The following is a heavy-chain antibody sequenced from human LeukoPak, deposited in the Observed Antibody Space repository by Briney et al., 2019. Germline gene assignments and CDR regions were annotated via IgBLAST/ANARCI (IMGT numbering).Heavy chain of an antibody. D-gene: IGHD1-26*01. CDR2: INHSGST. CDR1: GGSFSGYY. CDR3: ARGIRWRNSGSYLNY. V-gene: IGHV4-34*01. Sequence: SETLSLTCAVYGGSFSGYYWSWIRQPPGKGLEWIGEINHSGSTNYNPSLKSRVTISVDTSKNQFSLKLSSVTAADTAVYYCARGIRWRNSGSYLNYWGQGTLVTVSS. J-gene: IGHJ4*02.